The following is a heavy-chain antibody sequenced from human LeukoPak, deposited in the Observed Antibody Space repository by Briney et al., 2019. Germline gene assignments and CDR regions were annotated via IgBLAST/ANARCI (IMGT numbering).Heavy chain of an antibody. J-gene: IGHJ5*02. CDR3: ARDQGYSYGRNGADWFDP. Sequence: PGGSLRLSCAASGFTFNSYAMHGVRQAPGKGLEWVAVISYDGSNKYYADSVKGRFTISRDNSKNTLYMQMNSLRAEDTAVYYCARDQGYSYGRNGADWFDPWGQGTLVTVSS. CDR1: GFTFNSYA. CDR2: ISYDGSNK. V-gene: IGHV3-30*04. D-gene: IGHD5-18*01.